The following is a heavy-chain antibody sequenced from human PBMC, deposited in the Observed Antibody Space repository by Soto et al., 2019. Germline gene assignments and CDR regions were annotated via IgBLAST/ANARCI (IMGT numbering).Heavy chain of an antibody. V-gene: IGHV3-30-3*01. D-gene: IGHD2-15*01. Sequence: QVQLVESGGGVVQPGRSPRLSCAASGFTFSSYAMHWVRQAPGKGLEWVAVISYDGSNKYYADSVKGRFTISRDNSKNTLYLQMNSLRAEDTAVYYCARPYCSGGSCPYYFDYWGQGTLVTVSS. CDR2: ISYDGSNK. CDR1: GFTFSSYA. CDR3: ARPYCSGGSCPYYFDY. J-gene: IGHJ4*02.